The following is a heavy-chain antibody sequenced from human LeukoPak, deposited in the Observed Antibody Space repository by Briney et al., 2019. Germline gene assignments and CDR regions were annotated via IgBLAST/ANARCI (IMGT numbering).Heavy chain of an antibody. CDR1: GFTFSSYA. CDR2: ISYDGSNK. D-gene: IGHD2-2*01. J-gene: IGHJ6*02. Sequence: PGGSLRLSCAASGFTFSSYAMHWVRQAPGKGLEWVAVISYDGSNKYYADSVKGRFTISRDNSKNTLYLQMNSLRAEDTAVYYCARGYCSSTSCYASGYYYGMDVWGQGTTVTVSS. CDR3: ARGYCSSTSCYASGYYYGMDV. V-gene: IGHV3-30-3*01.